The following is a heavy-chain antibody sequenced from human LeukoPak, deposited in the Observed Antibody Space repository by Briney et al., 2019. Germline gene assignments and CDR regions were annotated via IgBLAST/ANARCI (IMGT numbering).Heavy chain of an antibody. V-gene: IGHV3-30*02. D-gene: IGHD4-23*01. Sequence: SGGSLRLSCAASGFSFRTYEMHWVRQAPGKGLQWVAYIRYDETNIYYADSVKGRFTISRDNSKNTLYLQMNNVRPEDTAVYYCASAVVTRSLDNWGQGTPVTVSS. CDR3: ASAVVTRSLDN. J-gene: IGHJ4*02. CDR1: GFSFRTYE. CDR2: IRYDETNI.